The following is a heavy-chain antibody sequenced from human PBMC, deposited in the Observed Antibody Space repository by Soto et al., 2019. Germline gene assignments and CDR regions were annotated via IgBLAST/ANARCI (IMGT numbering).Heavy chain of an antibody. V-gene: IGHV4-34*01. CDR3: ARCRCTSCYEDWFEP. CDR1: GGSFSGYY. CDR2: INHSGST. Sequence: PSETLSLTCAVYGGSFSGYYWSWIRQPPGKGLEWIGEINHSGSTNYNPSLKSRVTISVDTSKNQFSLKLSSVTAADTAVYYCARCRCTSCYEDWFEPWGQGTLVTVSS. J-gene: IGHJ5*02. D-gene: IGHD2-2*01.